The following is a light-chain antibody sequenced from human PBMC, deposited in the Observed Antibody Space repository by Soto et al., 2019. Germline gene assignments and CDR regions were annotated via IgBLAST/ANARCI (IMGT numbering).Light chain of an antibody. CDR3: QESFVPPWS. CDR2: AAS. V-gene: IGKV1-39*01. J-gene: IGKJ1*01. CDR1: QNIRKY. Sequence: DIQMTQSPSSLSASLGDRVTITCRASQNIRKYINWYQQKAGKAPKVLIYAASSLQSGVPSRFSGSGSGTEFTLSISSLQPEDFATYYCQESFVPPWSFGQGTRVEIK.